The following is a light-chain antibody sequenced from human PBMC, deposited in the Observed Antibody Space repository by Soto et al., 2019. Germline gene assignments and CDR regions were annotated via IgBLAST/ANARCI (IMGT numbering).Light chain of an antibody. CDR3: QQYGTSSRT. J-gene: IGKJ1*01. CDR2: LAS. Sequence: PSTLSASVGDRVTITCRASQSISRWLALYQQKPGKAPKLLIYLASTLQSGVPARFSGSGSATEFTLSISSLQPDDFATYYCQQYGTSSRTFGQGTKVDNK. V-gene: IGKV1-5*03. CDR1: QSISRW.